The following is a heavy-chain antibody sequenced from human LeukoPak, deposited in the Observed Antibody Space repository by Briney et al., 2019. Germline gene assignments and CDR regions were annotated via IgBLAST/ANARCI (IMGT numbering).Heavy chain of an antibody. CDR3: ARDGPSGALLGY. D-gene: IGHD3-10*01. J-gene: IGHJ4*02. CDR1: GGTFSSYA. Sequence: GASVKVSCKASGGTFSSYAISWVRQAPGQGLEWMGRIIPILGIANYAQKFQGRVTITADKSTSTAYMELSSLRSEDTAVYYCARDGPSGALLGYWGQGTLVTVSS. V-gene: IGHV1-69*04. CDR2: IIPILGIA.